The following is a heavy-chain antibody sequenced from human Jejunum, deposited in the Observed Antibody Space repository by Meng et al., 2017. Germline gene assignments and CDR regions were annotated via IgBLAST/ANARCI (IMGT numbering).Heavy chain of an antibody. CDR2: INTYNGDT. CDR3: ARIQVGFSGCHYVSSFDY. V-gene: IGHV1-18*01. Sequence: QVPLGRSGIEVKKPGASVKVSCKSSHYTFTSYGVSWVRQAPGQGLEWMGWINTYNGDTNYAQNVQGRVTMTTDISTSTAYMELRSLRSDDTAVYYCARIQVGFSGCHYVSSFDYWGQGTLVTVSS. D-gene: IGHD5-12*01. CDR1: HYTFTSYG. J-gene: IGHJ4*02.